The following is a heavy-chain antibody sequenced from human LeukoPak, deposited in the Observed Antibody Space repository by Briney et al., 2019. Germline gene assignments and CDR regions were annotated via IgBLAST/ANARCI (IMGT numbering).Heavy chain of an antibody. V-gene: IGHV1-69*13. CDR2: IIPIFGTA. CDR3: ARDPYYYGSGSYRLDY. D-gene: IGHD3-10*01. Sequence: GASVKVSCKASGGTFSSYAISWVRQAPGQGLEWMGGIIPIFGTANYAQKFQGRVTITADEPTSTAYMELSSLRSEDTAVYYCARDPYYYGSGSYRLDYWGQGTLVTVSS. J-gene: IGHJ4*02. CDR1: GGTFSSYA.